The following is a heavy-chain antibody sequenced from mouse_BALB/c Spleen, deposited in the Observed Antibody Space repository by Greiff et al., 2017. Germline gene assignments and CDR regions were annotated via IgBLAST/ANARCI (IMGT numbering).Heavy chain of an antibody. D-gene: IGHD4-1*01. CDR2: IWSGGST. Sequence: VMLVESGPGLVQPSQSLSITCTVSGFSLTSYGVHWVRQSPGKGLEWLGVIWSGGSTDYNAAFISRLSISKDNSKSQVFFKMNSLQANDTAIYYCARKGELGRSLGYWGQGTTLTVSS. V-gene: IGHV2-2*02. J-gene: IGHJ2*01. CDR3: ARKGELGRSLGY. CDR1: GFSLTSYG.